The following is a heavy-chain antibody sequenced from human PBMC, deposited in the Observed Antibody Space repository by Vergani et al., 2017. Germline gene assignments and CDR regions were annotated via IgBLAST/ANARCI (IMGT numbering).Heavy chain of an antibody. CDR3: AREEGVYSSSLYYYYGMDV. J-gene: IGHJ6*02. D-gene: IGHD6-6*01. Sequence: EVQLVESGGGLVQPGRSLRLSCAASGFTFDDYAMHWVRQAPGKGLEWVSGISWNSGSIGYADSVKGRFTISRDNAKNSLYLQMNSLRAEDTAVYYCAREEGVYSSSLYYYYGMDVWGQGTTVTVSS. V-gene: IGHV3-9*01. CDR2: ISWNSGSI. CDR1: GFTFDDYA.